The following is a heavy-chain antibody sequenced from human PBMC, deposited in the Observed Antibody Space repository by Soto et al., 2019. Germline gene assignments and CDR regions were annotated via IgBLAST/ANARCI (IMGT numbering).Heavy chain of an antibody. CDR1: GGTFSSYA. CDR2: IIPIFGTA. V-gene: IGHV1-69*13. D-gene: IGHD3-3*01. CDR3: ARDMARITIFGVVKGKYWFDP. J-gene: IGHJ5*02. Sequence: GASVKVSCKXSGGTFSSYAISWVRQAPGQGLEWMGGIIPIFGTANYAQKFQGRVTITADESTSTAYMELSSLRSEDTAVYYCARDMARITIFGVVKGKYWFDPWGQGTLVTVSS.